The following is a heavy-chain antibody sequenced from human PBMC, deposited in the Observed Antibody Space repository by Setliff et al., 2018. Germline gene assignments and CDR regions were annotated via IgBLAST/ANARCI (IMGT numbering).Heavy chain of an antibody. CDR1: GYTFTNYA. V-gene: IGHV7-4-1*02. CDR2: INTKNGNP. CDR3: ARVYVGAAGGYGAFDI. Sequence: VASVKVSCKASGYTFTNYAMSWVRQAPGQGLEWMGWINTKNGNPTYAQGFTGRFVFSLDTSVSTAYLQISSLKAEDTAVYYCARVYVGAAGGYGAFDIWGQGTMVTVS. J-gene: IGHJ3*02. D-gene: IGHD6-13*01.